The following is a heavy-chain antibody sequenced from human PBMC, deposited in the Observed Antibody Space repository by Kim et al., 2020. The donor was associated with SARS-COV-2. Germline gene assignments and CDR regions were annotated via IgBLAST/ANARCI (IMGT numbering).Heavy chain of an antibody. J-gene: IGHJ6*03. CDR2: VNPNSGKT. CDR3: ARGSNYYYFMDV. D-gene: IGHD4-4*01. Sequence: ASVKVSCKPSGYAFTSYDINWVRQAVGQGLEWMGWVNPNSGKTAYAQKFQGRVTMTRNTSIGTVYMELNSLTSEDTAVYFCARGSNYYYFMDVWGEGTTVTVSS. CDR1: GYAFTSYD. V-gene: IGHV1-8*01.